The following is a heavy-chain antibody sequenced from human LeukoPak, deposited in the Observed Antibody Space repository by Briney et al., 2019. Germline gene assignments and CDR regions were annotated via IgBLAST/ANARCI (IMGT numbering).Heavy chain of an antibody. CDR2: ISSSSFNT. V-gene: IGHV3-48*04. CDR3: ARGPLYSSGWYVGYFQH. J-gene: IGHJ1*01. D-gene: IGHD6-19*01. Sequence: GGSLRLSCSASGFTFSSYSMNWVRQAPGKGLEWVSYISSSSFNTYYADSVKGRFTISRDNAKNSLYLQMNSLRAEDTAVYYCARGPLYSSGWYVGYFQHWGQGTLVTVSS. CDR1: GFTFSSYS.